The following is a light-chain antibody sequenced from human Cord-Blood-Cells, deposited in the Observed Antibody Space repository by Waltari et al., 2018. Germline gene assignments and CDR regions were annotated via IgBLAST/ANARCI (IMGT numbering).Light chain of an antibody. CDR3: QQYYSTPYT. CDR1: QSVLYSSNNKNY. Sequence: DIVMTQSPDSLAVSLGERATINCKSSQSVLYSSNNKNYLAWYQQKPGQPPKLLIYWASTRESGVPDRFSGSGSGTEFTLTVRSLQAEEVAVYYCQQYYSTPYTFGQGTKLVIK. V-gene: IGKV4-1*01. J-gene: IGKJ2*01. CDR2: WAS.